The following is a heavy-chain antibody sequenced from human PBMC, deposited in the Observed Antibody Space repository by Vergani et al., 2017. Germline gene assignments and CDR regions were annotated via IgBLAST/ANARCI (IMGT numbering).Heavy chain of an antibody. CDR1: GFSLTTGGEG. CDR2: VYWNDDE. J-gene: IGHJ3*01. Sequence: QITLRESGPTLVKPTQTLTLTCTFSGFSLTTGGEGVGWIRQLPGRALEWLAFVYWNDDERYSPSLKSRVTITKDTSKNEVILTMATMDPVDTATYYCVHRLGYFDWDGAFDVWGPGTMVTVSS. CDR3: VHRLGYFDWDGAFDV. D-gene: IGHD3-9*01. V-gene: IGHV2-5*01.